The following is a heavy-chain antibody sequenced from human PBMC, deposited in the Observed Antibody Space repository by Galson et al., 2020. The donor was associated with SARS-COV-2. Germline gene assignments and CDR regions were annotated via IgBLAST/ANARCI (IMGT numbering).Heavy chain of an antibody. CDR2: MNPNTGNT. V-gene: IGHV1-8*01. CDR1: GYTFTSYD. Sequence: ASVKVSCEASGYTFTSYDINWVRQAPGQGLEWMGWMNPNTGNTGYAQKFQGRVSMSRDTSISTAYMELSSLRSDDTAVYYCVCGNGHEFEHVWGTYRHNNFYFDYWGQGALVTVSS. J-gene: IGHJ4*02. D-gene: IGHD3-16*02. CDR3: VCGNGHEFEHVWGTYRHNNFYFDY.